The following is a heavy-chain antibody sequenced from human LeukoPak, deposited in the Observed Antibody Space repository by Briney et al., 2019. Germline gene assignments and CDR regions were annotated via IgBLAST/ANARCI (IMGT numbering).Heavy chain of an antibody. CDR1: GGSINSQY. V-gene: IGHV4-4*07. Sequence: SETLSLTCTVSGGSINSQYWSWIRQPAGKGLEWIGRMYTNGESDYNPSLKSRVTISVDRSKNQFSLKLSSVTAADTAVYYCAGRIAAAGDYWGQGTLVTVSS. CDR2: MYTNGES. J-gene: IGHJ4*02. D-gene: IGHD6-13*01. CDR3: AGRIAAAGDY.